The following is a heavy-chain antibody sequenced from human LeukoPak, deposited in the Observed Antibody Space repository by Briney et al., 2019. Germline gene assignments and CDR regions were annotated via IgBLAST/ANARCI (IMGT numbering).Heavy chain of an antibody. CDR2: TNTNTGNP. V-gene: IGHV7-4-1*02. Sequence: ASVTVSCKASGYTFTSYAMNWVRQAPGQGLEWMGWTNTNTGNPTYAQGFTGRFVFSLDTSVSTAYLQISSLKAEDTAVYYCARDRIPYSSGPFSAFDIWGQGTMVTVSS. CDR3: ARDRIPYSSGPFSAFDI. CDR1: GYTFTSYA. D-gene: IGHD6-19*01. J-gene: IGHJ3*02.